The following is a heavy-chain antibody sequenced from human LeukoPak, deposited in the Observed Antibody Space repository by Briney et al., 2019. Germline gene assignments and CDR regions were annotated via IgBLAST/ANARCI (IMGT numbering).Heavy chain of an antibody. D-gene: IGHD3-10*01. CDR1: GGSISSSSYY. J-gene: IGHJ4*02. V-gene: IGHV4-39*01. CDR3: ARHELIGRFGELLDY. Sequence: PSETLSLTCTVSGGSISSSSYYWGWIRQPPGKGLECIGSIYYSGSTYYNPSLKSRVTISVDTSKNQFSLKLSSVTAADTAVYYCARHELIGRFGELLDYWGQGTLVTVSS. CDR2: IYYSGST.